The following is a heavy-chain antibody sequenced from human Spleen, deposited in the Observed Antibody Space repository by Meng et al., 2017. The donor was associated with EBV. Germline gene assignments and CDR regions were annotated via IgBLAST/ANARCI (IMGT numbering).Heavy chain of an antibody. CDR3: ARGDGVTALAGRFDF. CDR2: IFHTGST. D-gene: IGHD6-19*01. V-gene: IGHV4-4*02. Sequence: VLLQESGPGLVKPAATLSLTCGVSGDSITSSNWWSWVRQSPGKGLEWIGEIFHTGSTNYNPSLRSRVRLSVDKSKNQFSLDLRSVTAADTAVYYCARGDGVTALAGRFDFWGQGALVTVSS. CDR1: GDSITSSNW. J-gene: IGHJ4*02.